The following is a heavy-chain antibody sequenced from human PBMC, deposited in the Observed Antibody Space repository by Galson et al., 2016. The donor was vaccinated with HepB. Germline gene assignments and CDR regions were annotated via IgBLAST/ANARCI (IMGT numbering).Heavy chain of an antibody. CDR2: ISGSGGST. D-gene: IGHD4-11*01. CDR3: AKDYSNYFWYFDF. CDR1: GFPFSSYV. V-gene: IGHV3-23*01. Sequence: SLRLSCAASGFPFSSYVMSWVRQAPGKGLEWVSVISGSGGSTYYADSVKGRFTISRDNSKNTMYLQMNSLRAEDTAVYYCAKDYSNYFWYFDFWGRGTLVTVSS. J-gene: IGHJ2*01.